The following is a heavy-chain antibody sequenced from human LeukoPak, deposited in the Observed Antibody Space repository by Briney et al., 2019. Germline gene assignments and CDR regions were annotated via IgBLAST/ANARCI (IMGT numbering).Heavy chain of an antibody. D-gene: IGHD6-19*01. J-gene: IGHJ4*02. CDR1: GGSISSGDYY. V-gene: IGHV4-30-4*08. CDR2: IYYSGST. Sequence: PSQTLSLTCTVSGGSISSGDYYWSWIRRPPGKGLEWIGYIYYSGSTYYNPSLKSRVTISVDTSKNQFSLKLSSVTAADTAVYYCASQGIAVAGRDYWGQGTLVTVSS. CDR3: ASQGIAVAGRDY.